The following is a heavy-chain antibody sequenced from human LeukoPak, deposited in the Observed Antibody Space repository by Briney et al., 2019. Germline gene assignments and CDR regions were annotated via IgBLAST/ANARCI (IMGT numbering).Heavy chain of an antibody. J-gene: IGHJ4*02. D-gene: IGHD2-15*01. CDR2: ISDTGNT. Sequence: GGSLRLSCTTSGFTFGDYSMSWVRQAPGKGLEWVSAISDTGNTYHADSVKGRFTISRDSSKNTLFLQMNRLRPEDAAVYYCAKAPVTTCRGAFCYPFDYWGLGTLVTVSS. CDR1: GFTFGDYS. CDR3: AKAPVTTCRGAFCYPFDY. V-gene: IGHV3-23*01.